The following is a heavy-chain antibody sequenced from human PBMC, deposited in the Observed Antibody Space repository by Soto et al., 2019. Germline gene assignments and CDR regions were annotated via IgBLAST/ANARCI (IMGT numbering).Heavy chain of an antibody. CDR2: VSAYNGTT. CDR3: ARASRCYWNYMMY. Sequence: QVQLVQSGAEVKKPGTSLKVSCKASGYTFSNEAITWVRQAPVQGLEWMGWVSAYNGTTNYGQKFKGRVTMTTDTYTSPAYMQVRRLRYDDTAMYFCARASRCYWNYMMYWGQGTAVTGSS. V-gene: IGHV1-18*01. D-gene: IGHD1-7*01. CDR1: GYTFSNEA. J-gene: IGHJ4*02.